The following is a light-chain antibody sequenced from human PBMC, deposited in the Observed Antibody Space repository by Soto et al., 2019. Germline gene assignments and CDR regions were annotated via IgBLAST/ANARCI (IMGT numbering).Light chain of an antibody. Sequence: DIQMTQSPSSLSASVGDRITITCQASQDISNRLNWYHQKPGKAPNLLIYDVSNLAAGVPSGFSGSGSGTHFTFTISSLQPEDIGTYYCQNCFTVPYTFGQGTKLEIK. CDR1: QDISNR. J-gene: IGKJ2*01. CDR2: DVS. V-gene: IGKV1-33*01. CDR3: QNCFTVPYT.